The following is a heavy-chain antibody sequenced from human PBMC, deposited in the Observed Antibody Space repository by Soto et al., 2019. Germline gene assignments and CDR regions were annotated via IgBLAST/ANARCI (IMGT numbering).Heavy chain of an antibody. CDR1: SGSIVSNNW. J-gene: IGHJ3*02. D-gene: IGHD5-12*01. Sequence: QVQLQESGPGLVKPSGTLSLTCGVSSGSIVSNNWWSWVRQSPGKGLEWIGEIHHSGNTNYSPPLQCRLTISIDPSKNQFSLKLDSVTAADTAVYYCARWPREVGSPEYTSYRPFDIWGQGTMVSVSS. CDR2: IHHSGNT. V-gene: IGHV4-4*02. CDR3: ARWPREVGSPEYTSYRPFDI.